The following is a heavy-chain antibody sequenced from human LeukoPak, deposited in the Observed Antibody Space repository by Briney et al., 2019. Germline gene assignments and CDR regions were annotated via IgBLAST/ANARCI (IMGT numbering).Heavy chain of an antibody. V-gene: IGHV4-34*01. CDR2: INHSGST. CDR3: ASYSSSSHFDY. Sequence: SETLPLTCAVYGGSFSGYYWSWIRQPPGKGLEWIGEINHSGSTNYNPSLKSRVTISVDTSKNQFSLKLSSVTAADTAVYYCASYSSSSHFDYWGQGTLVTVSS. J-gene: IGHJ4*02. D-gene: IGHD6-6*01. CDR1: GGSFSGYY.